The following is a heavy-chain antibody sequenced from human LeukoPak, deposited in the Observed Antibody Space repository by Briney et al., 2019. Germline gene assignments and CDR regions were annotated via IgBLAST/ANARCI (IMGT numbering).Heavy chain of an antibody. J-gene: IGHJ4*02. V-gene: IGHV3-33*06. CDR2: IWYDGSNK. CDR3: AKSRGSYEFDY. D-gene: IGHD1-26*01. Sequence: GGSLRLSCAASGFTFSSYGMHWVRQAPGKGLEWVAVIWYDGSNKYYADSVKGRFTISRDNSKNTLYLQMNSLRAEDTAVYYCAKSRGSYEFDYWGQGTLVTVSS. CDR1: GFTFSSYG.